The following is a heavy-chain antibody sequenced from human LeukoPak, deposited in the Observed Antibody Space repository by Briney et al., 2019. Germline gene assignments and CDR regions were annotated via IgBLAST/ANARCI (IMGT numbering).Heavy chain of an antibody. D-gene: IGHD3-3*01. CDR3: ATTPVLRFLEWLYREAWFDP. CDR1: GYTLTELS. Sequence: ASVKVSCTVSGYTLTELSMHWVRQAPGKGLEWMGGFDPEDGETIYAQKFQGRVTMTEDTSTDTAYMELSSLRSEDTAVYYCATTPVLRFLEWLYREAWFDPWGQGTLVTISS. V-gene: IGHV1-24*01. CDR2: FDPEDGET. J-gene: IGHJ5*02.